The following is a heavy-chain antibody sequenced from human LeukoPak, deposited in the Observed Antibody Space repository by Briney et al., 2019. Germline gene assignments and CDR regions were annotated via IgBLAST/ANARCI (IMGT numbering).Heavy chain of an antibody. D-gene: IGHD6-19*01. J-gene: IGHJ4*02. CDR2: IYYSGST. CDR1: GGPISSSSYY. CDR3: ARKLYSSGWATSIDY. Sequence: SETLSLTCTVSGGPISSSSYYWGWIRQPPGKGLEWIGSIYYSGSTYYNPSLKSRVTISVDTSKNQFSLKLSSVTAADTAVYYCARKLYSSGWATSIDYWGQGTLVTVSS. V-gene: IGHV4-39*01.